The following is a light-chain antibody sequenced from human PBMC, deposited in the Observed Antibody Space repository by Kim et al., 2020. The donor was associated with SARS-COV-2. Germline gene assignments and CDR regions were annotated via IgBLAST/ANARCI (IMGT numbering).Light chain of an antibody. CDR1: QNIRTW. Sequence: SVSVGDRVTITCRASQNIRTWWAGYQQKSARAPKLLIYKAYSLESGVPSRFSGSGSVTEFTLTITSLQPDDFATYYCQQYNGYPETFGQGTNLEI. V-gene: IGKV1-5*03. J-gene: IGKJ2*01. CDR2: KAY. CDR3: QQYNGYPET.